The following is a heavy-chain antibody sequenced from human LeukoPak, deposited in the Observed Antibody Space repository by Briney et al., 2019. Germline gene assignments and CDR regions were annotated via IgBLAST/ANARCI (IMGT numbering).Heavy chain of an antibody. J-gene: IGHJ4*02. CDR1: EFTFSSYT. CDR2: ISSTSTYI. V-gene: IGHV3-21*01. CDR3: ARGGGSYYNY. D-gene: IGHD1-26*01. Sequence: GGSLRLSCAASEFTFSSYTINWVRQAPGKGLEWVSSISSTSTYISYADSVKGRFTISRDNAKNSLYLQMNSLRAEDTAVYYCARGGGSYYNYWGQGTLVTVSS.